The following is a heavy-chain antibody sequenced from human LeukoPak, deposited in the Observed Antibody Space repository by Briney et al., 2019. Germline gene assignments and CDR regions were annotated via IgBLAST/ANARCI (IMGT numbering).Heavy chain of an antibody. Sequence: AGRSLRLSRAVSGFTFSSYDMHWVRQAPGKGLDWVANIKQDGSEKYYVDSVKGRFTISRDNAKNSLYLQTNSLRAEDTAVYYCARDDVLGLGAFDIWGQGTMVTVSS. CDR3: ARDDVLGLGAFDI. V-gene: IGHV3-7*04. CDR2: IKQDGSEK. CDR1: GFTFSSYD. J-gene: IGHJ3*02. D-gene: IGHD3-16*01.